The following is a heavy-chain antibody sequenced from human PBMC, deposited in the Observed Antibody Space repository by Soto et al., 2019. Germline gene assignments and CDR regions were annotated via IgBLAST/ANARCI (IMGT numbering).Heavy chain of an antibody. CDR3: ARDVFGVADYYYYYGMDV. J-gene: IGHJ6*02. CDR2: ISAYNGNT. CDR1: GYTFTSYG. D-gene: IGHD3-3*01. V-gene: IGHV1-18*01. Sequence: ASVKVSCKASGYTFTSYGISWVRQAPGQGLEWMGWISAYNGNTNYAQKLQGRVTMTTDTSTSTAYMELRSLRSDDTAVYYCARDVFGVADYYYYYGMDVWGQGTTVTSP.